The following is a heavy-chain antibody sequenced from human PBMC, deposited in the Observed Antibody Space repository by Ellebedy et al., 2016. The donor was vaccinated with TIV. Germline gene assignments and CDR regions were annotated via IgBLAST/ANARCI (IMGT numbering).Heavy chain of an antibody. V-gene: IGHV1-2*02. CDR1: GYTFTGYY. D-gene: IGHD6-13*01. CDR2: INPNSGGT. CDR3: ARDPVIAAAGNYYYYGMDV. J-gene: IGHJ6*02. Sequence: ASVKVSCKASGYTFTGYYMHWVRQAPGQGLEWMGWINPNSGGTNYAQKFQGRVTMTRDTSISTAYMELSRLRSDDTAVYYCARDPVIAAAGNYYYYGMDVWGQGTTVTVSS.